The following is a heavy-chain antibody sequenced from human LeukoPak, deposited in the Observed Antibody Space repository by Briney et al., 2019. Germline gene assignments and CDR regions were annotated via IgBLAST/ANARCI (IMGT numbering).Heavy chain of an antibody. CDR1: GFTFSDYY. D-gene: IGHD2-15*01. V-gene: IGHV3-11*01. J-gene: IGHJ4*02. CDR3: AKTYCSGGSCYTILPFDY. CDR2: ISSSGSTI. Sequence: GGSLRLSCAASGFTFSDYYMSWLRQAPGKGLEWVSYISSSGSTIYYADSVKGRFTISRDNAKNSLYLQMNSLRAEDTAVYYCAKTYCSGGSCYTILPFDYWGQGTLVTVSS.